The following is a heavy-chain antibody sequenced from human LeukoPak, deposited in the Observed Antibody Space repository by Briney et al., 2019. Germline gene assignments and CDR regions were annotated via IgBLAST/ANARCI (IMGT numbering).Heavy chain of an antibody. V-gene: IGHV4-39*01. J-gene: IGHJ4*02. Sequence: PSETLSLTCTVSGVSISSSSYYWGWIRPPPGKGLEWIGSIYYSGSAYYNPSLKSRVTISVDTSKNQFSLKLSSVTAADTAVYYCARHSYFDYWGQGTLVTVSS. CDR2: IYYSGSA. CDR1: GVSISSSSYY. CDR3: ARHSYFDY.